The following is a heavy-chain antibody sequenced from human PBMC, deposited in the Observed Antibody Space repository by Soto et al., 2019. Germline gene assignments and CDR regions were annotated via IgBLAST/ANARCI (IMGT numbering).Heavy chain of an antibody. J-gene: IGHJ2*01. V-gene: IGHV3-48*03. D-gene: IGHD1-1*01. CDR1: GFTFSSYE. Sequence: EVQLVESGGGLVQPGGSLRLSCAASGFTFSSYEMNWVRQAPGKGLEWVSYISSSGSTIYYADSVKGRFTISRDNAKNSLYLQMNSLRAEDTAVYYCARGFRKTGYCDLWGRGTLVAVSS. CDR3: ARGFRKTGYCDL. CDR2: ISSSGSTI.